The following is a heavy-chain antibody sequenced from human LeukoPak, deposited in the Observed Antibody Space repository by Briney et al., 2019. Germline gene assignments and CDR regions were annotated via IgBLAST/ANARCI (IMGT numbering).Heavy chain of an antibody. V-gene: IGHV1-46*03. Sequence: GASVKVSCKASGNEFTSYYIHWVRRAPGQGLEWMGVINPGGGRPSYALRFQGRVTLTSDTSTSTVYMDLRSLRFEDTAVYYCAWVGNYFSAMYVWGLGTAVTVSS. J-gene: IGHJ6*02. CDR3: AWVGNYFSAMYV. CDR2: INPGGGRP. CDR1: GNEFTSYY.